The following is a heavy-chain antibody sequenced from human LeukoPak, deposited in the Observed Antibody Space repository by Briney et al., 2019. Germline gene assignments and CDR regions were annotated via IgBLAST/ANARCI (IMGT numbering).Heavy chain of an antibody. CDR2: IIPIFGTA. CDR3: ALRGGQYYYGSGSSGMDV. J-gene: IGHJ6*02. CDR1: GGTFSIYA. Sequence: SVTVSFKSSGGTFSIYAISWVRQAPGQGREWMGGIIPIFGTANYAQKFQGRVTITADESTSTAYMELSSLRSEDTAVYYCALRGGQYYYGSGSSGMDVWGQGTTVTVSS. V-gene: IGHV1-69*13. D-gene: IGHD3-10*01.